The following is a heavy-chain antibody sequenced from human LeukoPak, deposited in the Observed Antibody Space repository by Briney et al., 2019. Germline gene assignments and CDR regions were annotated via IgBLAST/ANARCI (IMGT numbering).Heavy chain of an antibody. CDR2: IKQDGSEK. D-gene: IGHD3-22*01. V-gene: IGHV3-7*03. J-gene: IGHJ4*02. CDR3: ARVGNYYDSSGYYYDY. Sequence: GGSLRLSCAASGFTFSSYWMSWVRQAPGKGLEWVANIKQDGSEKYYVDSVKGRFTISRDNAKNSLYLQMNSLRAEDTAVYYCARVGNYYDSSGYYYDYWGQGTLVTVSS. CDR1: GFTFSSYW.